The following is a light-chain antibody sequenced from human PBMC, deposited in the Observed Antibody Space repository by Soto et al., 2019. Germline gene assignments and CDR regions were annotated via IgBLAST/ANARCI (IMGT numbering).Light chain of an antibody. CDR3: QQYGSSPLT. J-gene: IGKJ1*01. CDR1: QSVSSSY. CDR2: GAS. Sequence: EIVLTQSPGTLSLSPGERATLSCRASQSVSSSYLAWYQQKPGQAPRLLIYGASSRATGIPDMFSGSGSGPDFTLTISRLEPEDFAVYYCQQYGSSPLTFGQGTKVEIK. V-gene: IGKV3-20*01.